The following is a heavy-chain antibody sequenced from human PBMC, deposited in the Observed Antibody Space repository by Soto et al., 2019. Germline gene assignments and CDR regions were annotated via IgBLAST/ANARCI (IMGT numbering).Heavy chain of an antibody. J-gene: IGHJ4*02. D-gene: IGHD2-21*02. CDR1: GGTFSSYA. CDR3: ARASVVTPLVLYYFDY. Sequence: ASVKVSCKASGGTFSSYAISWVRQAPGQGLEWMGGIIPTFGTANYAQKFQGRVTITADESTSTAYMELSSLRSEDTAVYYCARASVVTPLVLYYFDYWGQGTLVTVSS. V-gene: IGHV1-69*13. CDR2: IIPTFGTA.